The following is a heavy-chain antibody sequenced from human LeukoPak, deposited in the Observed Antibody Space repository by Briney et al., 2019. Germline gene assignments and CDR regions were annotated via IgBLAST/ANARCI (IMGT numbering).Heavy chain of an antibody. CDR1: GFTFSSYE. V-gene: IGHV3-48*03. CDR3: ARDGRITILYYYYGMDV. D-gene: IGHD3-3*01. J-gene: IGHJ6*02. Sequence: GGSLRLSCAASGFTFSSYEMNWVRQAPGKGLEWVSYISSSGSTIYYADSVKGRFIISRDNAKNSLYLQMNSLRAEDTAVYHCARDGRITILYYYYGMDVWGQGTTVTVSS. CDR2: ISSSGSTI.